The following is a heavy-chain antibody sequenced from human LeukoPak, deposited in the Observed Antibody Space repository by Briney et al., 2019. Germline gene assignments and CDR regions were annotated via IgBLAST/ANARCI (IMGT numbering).Heavy chain of an antibody. D-gene: IGHD3-22*01. J-gene: IGHJ4*02. CDR2: INPSGGST. CDR3: ARDLRSSGSYSFDY. Sequence: ASVRVSCKASGYTSTSYYIHWVRQAPGQGLEWMGIINPSGGSTSYAQKFQGRVTMTRDMSTSTVYMELSSLRSEDTAVYYCARDLRSSGSYSFDYWGQGPLVTVSS. V-gene: IGHV1-46*01. CDR1: GYTSTSYY.